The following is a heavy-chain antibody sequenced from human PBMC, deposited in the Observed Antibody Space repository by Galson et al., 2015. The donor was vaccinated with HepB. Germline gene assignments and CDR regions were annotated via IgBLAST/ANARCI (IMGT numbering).Heavy chain of an antibody. V-gene: IGHV6-1*01. J-gene: IGHJ3*02. CDR2: TYYRSTWYN. D-gene: IGHD5-24*01. Sequence: CAISGDSVSSNNVAWNWIRQSPSRGLEWLGRTYYRSTWYNDYAVSVRGRITINPDTSKNQFSLQLNSVAPEGTALYYCARGQMSAFDIWGPGTMVTVSS. CDR3: ARGQMSAFDI. CDR1: GDSVSSNNVA.